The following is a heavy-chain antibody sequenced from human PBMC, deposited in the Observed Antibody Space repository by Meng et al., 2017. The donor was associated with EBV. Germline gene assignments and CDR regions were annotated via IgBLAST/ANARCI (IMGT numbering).Heavy chain of an antibody. J-gene: IGHJ4*02. CDR3: ASESGRGYTPDY. CDR1: GGPFRYYA. V-gene: IGHV1-69*01. D-gene: IGHD3-10*01. Sequence: QVQLVQSAAEVKMPGSSGKVSCKTSGGPFRYYAISWVRQAPGQGLEWLGGFLPRLGAPNYAQKFHGRVKITADESTSTHYMDLSSLRSEDTAIYYCASESGRGYTPDYWGQGTLVTVSS. CDR2: FLPRLGAP.